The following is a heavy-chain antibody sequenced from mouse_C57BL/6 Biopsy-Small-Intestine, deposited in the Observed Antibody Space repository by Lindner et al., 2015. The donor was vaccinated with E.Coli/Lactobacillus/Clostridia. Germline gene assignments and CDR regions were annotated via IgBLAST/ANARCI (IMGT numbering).Heavy chain of an antibody. V-gene: IGHV1-84*02. CDR1: GYTFTNYA. CDR3: ARLAVAGNFYFDN. J-gene: IGHJ2*01. D-gene: IGHD2-1*01. CDR2: INAGDGNT. Sequence: SVKVSCKASGYTFTNYAMHWGAPGPGQRLEWVGWINAGDGNTRYSQKFQGRDTITRDTSASTAYMELSSLRSEDTAVYYCARLAVAGNFYFDNWGQGTLVTVSS.